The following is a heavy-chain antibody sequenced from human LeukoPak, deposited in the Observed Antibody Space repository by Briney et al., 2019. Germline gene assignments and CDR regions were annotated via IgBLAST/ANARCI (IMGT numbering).Heavy chain of an antibody. CDR2: IIPIFGTA. CDR3: ARDIVVVPAASGWFDP. Sequence: SVKVSCKASGGTFSSYALSWVRPAPGQGRAWMGGIIPIFGTANYAQKFQGRGTITTDESTSTAYMELSSLGSEGTAVYFCARDIVVVPAASGWFDPWGQGTLVTVSS. CDR1: GGTFSSYA. J-gene: IGHJ5*02. V-gene: IGHV1-69*05. D-gene: IGHD2-2*01.